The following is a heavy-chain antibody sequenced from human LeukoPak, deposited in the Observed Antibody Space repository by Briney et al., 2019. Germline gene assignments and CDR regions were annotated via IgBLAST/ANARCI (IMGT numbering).Heavy chain of an antibody. CDR1: GFTFSSYS. CDR2: ISSSSSTI. Sequence: PGGSLRLSCAASGFTFSSYSMNWVRQAPGKGLEWVSYISSSSSTIYYADSVKGRFTISRDNAKNSLYLQMNSLRAEDTAVYYCASIVVVPAAIPVDAFDIWGQGTMVTVSS. D-gene: IGHD2-2*01. J-gene: IGHJ3*02. CDR3: ASIVVVPAAIPVDAFDI. V-gene: IGHV3-48*01.